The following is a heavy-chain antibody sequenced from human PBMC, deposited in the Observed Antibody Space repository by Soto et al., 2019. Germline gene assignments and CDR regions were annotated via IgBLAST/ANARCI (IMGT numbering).Heavy chain of an antibody. CDR1: GASIRSTDYY. CDR3: VRTAREGAVAPHWFDR. Sequence: PSETLSLTCTASGASIRSTDYYWSWIRQAPGKGLEWIGYVYYTGSTYYNPSLMSRLTISVDTSKNQFSLKLTSVTAAETAVYYCVRTAREGAVAPHWFDRWGQGTLVTVSS. D-gene: IGHD2-21*02. J-gene: IGHJ5*02. V-gene: IGHV4-30-4*01. CDR2: VYYTGST.